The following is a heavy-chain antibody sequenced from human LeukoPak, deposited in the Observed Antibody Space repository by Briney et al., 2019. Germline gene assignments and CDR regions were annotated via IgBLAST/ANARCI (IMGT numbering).Heavy chain of an antibody. V-gene: IGHV3-49*04. CDR2: IRSKAYGGTT. J-gene: IGHJ4*02. CDR1: GFTFGGNY. CDR3: NRQHYDDY. Sequence: GGSLRLSCTASGFTFGGNYMSWVRQAPGKGLEWVGFIRSKAYGGTTEYAASVKGRFTISRDDSKNIAYLQMNSLKTDDTAMYYCNRQHYDDYWGQGTLVTVSS.